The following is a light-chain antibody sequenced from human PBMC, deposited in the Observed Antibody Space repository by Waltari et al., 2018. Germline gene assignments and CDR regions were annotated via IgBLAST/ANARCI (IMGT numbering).Light chain of an antibody. Sequence: EIVMTQSPATLSVSPVDGATLSCRASQSISRNLAWYQQRPGQSPRLLIYAASTRATGVPGRFSGSGSGTEFTLSISTLQSEDFGVYYCQQYDDWPPLTFGGGTKVEIK. V-gene: IGKV3-15*01. CDR1: QSISRN. CDR2: AAS. J-gene: IGKJ4*01. CDR3: QQYDDWPPLT.